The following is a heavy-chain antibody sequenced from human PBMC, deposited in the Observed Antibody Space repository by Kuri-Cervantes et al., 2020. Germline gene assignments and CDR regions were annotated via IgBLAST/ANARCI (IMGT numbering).Heavy chain of an antibody. CDR1: GFTFDDYA. CDR2: ISWNSGSI. D-gene: IGHD5-12*01. CDR3: ARLVATNEPPDY. Sequence: SLKISCAASGFTFDDYAMHWVRQAPGKGLEWVSGISWNSGSIGYADSVKGRFTISRDNAKNSLYLQMNSLRAEDTAVYYCARLVATNEPPDYWGQGTLATVSS. V-gene: IGHV3-9*01. J-gene: IGHJ4*02.